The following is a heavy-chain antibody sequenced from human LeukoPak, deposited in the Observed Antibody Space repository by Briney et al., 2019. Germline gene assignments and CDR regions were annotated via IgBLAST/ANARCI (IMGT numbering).Heavy chain of an antibody. V-gene: IGHV1-8*01. CDR1: GYTFTSYD. Sequence: ASVKVSCKASGYTFTSYDINWVRQATGQGLEWMGWMNPNSGNTGYAQKFQGRVTMTRNTSIRTAYMELSSLRSEDTAVYYCAKGATIIGAVISQSNWFDPWGQGTLVTVSS. CDR3: AKGATIIGAVISQSNWFDP. CDR2: MNPNSGNT. D-gene: IGHD3-3*01. J-gene: IGHJ5*02.